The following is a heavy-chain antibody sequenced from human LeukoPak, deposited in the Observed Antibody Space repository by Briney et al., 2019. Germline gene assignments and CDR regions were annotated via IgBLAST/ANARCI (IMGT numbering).Heavy chain of an antibody. CDR2: IIPIFGTA. D-gene: IGHD3-10*01. Sequence: SVKVSCKASGGTFSSYAISWVRQAPGQGLEWMGGIIPIFGTANYAQKFQGRVTITADKSTSKAYMELSSLRSEDTAVYYCARDGRARLSYYYGSGSYPAFDYWGQGTLVTVSS. CDR1: GGTFSSYA. CDR3: ARDGRARLSYYYGSGSYPAFDY. J-gene: IGHJ4*02. V-gene: IGHV1-69*06.